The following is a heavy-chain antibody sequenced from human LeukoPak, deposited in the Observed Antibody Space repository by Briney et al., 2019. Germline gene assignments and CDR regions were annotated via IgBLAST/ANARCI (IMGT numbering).Heavy chain of an antibody. CDR3: ASGGAWGSYRDY. Sequence: PSQTLSLTCTISGGSISSGDYYWSWIRQPPGKGLEWIGYIYYSGSTNYNPSLKSRVTISVDTSKNQFSLKLSSVTAADTAVYYCASGGAWGSYRDYWGQGTLVTVSS. CDR1: GGSISSGDYY. CDR2: IYYSGST. J-gene: IGHJ4*02. V-gene: IGHV4-30-4*08. D-gene: IGHD3-16*02.